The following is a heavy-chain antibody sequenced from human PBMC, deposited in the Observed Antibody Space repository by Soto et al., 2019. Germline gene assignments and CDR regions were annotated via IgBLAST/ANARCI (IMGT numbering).Heavy chain of an antibody. J-gene: IGHJ5*02. CDR2: IFQSGST. V-gene: IGHV4-4*01. CDR3: ARGRGRYSSGWSWFDP. Sequence: PXECLSVTGWVFGATIRSTDGWTWVRQPPGKGLEWIGEIFQSGSTNYTPSLESRVTIAVDKSKHQFSLTLTSVTAADTALYLCARGRGRYSSGWSWFDPWGQGILVTV. D-gene: IGHD6-19*01. CDR1: GATIRSTDG.